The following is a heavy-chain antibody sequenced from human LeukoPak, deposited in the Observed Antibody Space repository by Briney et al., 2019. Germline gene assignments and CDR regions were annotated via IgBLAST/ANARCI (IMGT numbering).Heavy chain of an antibody. V-gene: IGHV4-30-2*01. Sequence: SQTLSLTCAVSGGSISSGGYSWSWIRQPPGKGLEWIGYIYHSGSTYYNPSLKSRVTISVDRSKNQFSLKLSSVTAADTAVYYCARVVVGATYDAFGIWGQGTMVTVSS. J-gene: IGHJ3*02. D-gene: IGHD1-26*01. CDR2: IYHSGST. CDR1: GGSISSGGYS. CDR3: ARVVVGATYDAFGI.